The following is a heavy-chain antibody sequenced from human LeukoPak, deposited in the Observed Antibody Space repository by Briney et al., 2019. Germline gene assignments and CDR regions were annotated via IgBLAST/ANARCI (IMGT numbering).Heavy chain of an antibody. J-gene: IGHJ3*02. CDR1: GGTFSSYA. Sequence: ASVKVSCKASGGTFSSYAISWVRQAPGQGLEWMGWISAYNGNTNYAQKLQGRVTMTTDTSTSTAYMELRSLRSDDTAVYYCARVVPRDSSGYLVGDAFDIWGQGTMVTVSS. V-gene: IGHV1-18*01. D-gene: IGHD3-22*01. CDR2: ISAYNGNT. CDR3: ARVVPRDSSGYLVGDAFDI.